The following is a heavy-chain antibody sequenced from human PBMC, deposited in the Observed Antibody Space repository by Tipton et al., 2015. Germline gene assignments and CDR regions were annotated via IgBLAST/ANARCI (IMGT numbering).Heavy chain of an antibody. CDR2: IYNSGST. V-gene: IGHV4-30-4*01. D-gene: IGHD3-10*01. CDR1: GGSISRGAYC. CDR3: AREVATMVRGVIIEEGYYYYGMDV. J-gene: IGHJ6*02. Sequence: TLSLTCTVSGGSISRGAYCWSWIRQPPGKGLEWIGHIYNSGSTYYNPSLKSRVTISVDTSKNQSSLKLSSVTAADTAVYYCAREVATMVRGVIIEEGYYYYGMDVWGQGTTVTVSS.